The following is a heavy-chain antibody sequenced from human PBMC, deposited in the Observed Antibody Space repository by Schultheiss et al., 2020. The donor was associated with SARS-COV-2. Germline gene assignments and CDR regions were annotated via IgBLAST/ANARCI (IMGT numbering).Heavy chain of an antibody. Sequence: GGSLRLSCAASGFNVSTNYLSWVRQAPGKGLEWVSSISSSSSYIYYADSVKGRFTISRDNAKNSLYLQMNSLRAEDTAVYYCANLNPTTQSDGVDYYYYYGMDVWGQGTTVTVSS. J-gene: IGHJ6*02. CDR3: ANLNPTTQSDGVDYYYYYGMDV. CDR1: GFNVSTNY. CDR2: ISSSSSYI. V-gene: IGHV3-21*01. D-gene: IGHD4-11*01.